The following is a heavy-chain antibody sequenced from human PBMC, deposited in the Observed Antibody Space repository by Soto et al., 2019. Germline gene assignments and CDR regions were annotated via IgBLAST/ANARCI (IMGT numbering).Heavy chain of an antibody. CDR2: IHYSGST. D-gene: IGHD2-8*01. CDR3: ARGNAFDP. V-gene: IGHV4-31*03. J-gene: IGHJ5*02. Sequence: QVQLQESGPGLVKPSQTLSLTCTVSGGSISSGGYYWSWIRQYPGKGLEWIGYIHYSGSTYYNPSLKSRLTMSADTSKNQFSLKLSSVTAADTAVYFCARGNAFDPWGQGTLVTVSS. CDR1: GGSISSGGYY.